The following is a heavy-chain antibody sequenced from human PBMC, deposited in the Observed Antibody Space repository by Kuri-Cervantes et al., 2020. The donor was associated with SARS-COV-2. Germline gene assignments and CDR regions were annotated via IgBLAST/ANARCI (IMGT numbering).Heavy chain of an antibody. CDR2: IRYDGSNK. Sequence: GGSLRLSCAASGFTFSSYGMHWVRQAPGKGLEWVAFIRYDGSNKYYADSVKGRFTTSRDNSKNTLYLQMNSLRAEDTAVYYCAKDQHGIVVVVAAIDYWGQGTLVTVSS. CDR1: GFTFSSYG. D-gene: IGHD2-15*01. J-gene: IGHJ4*02. CDR3: AKDQHGIVVVVAAIDY. V-gene: IGHV3-30*02.